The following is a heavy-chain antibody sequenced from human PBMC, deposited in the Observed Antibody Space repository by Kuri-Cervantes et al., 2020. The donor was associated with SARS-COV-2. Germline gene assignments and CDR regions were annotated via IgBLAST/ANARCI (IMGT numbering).Heavy chain of an antibody. Sequence: SETLSLTCTVSGGSISSSSYYWGWVRQPPGQGLEWIGSIYYSGSTYYNPSLNSRVTISVDTSKNQFSLKLSSVTAADTAVYYCASSPARYYYDSSGYLGYWGQGTLVTVSS. CDR2: IYYSGST. V-gene: IGHV4-39*07. J-gene: IGHJ4*02. D-gene: IGHD3-22*01. CDR1: GGSISSSSYY. CDR3: ASSPARYYYDSSGYLGY.